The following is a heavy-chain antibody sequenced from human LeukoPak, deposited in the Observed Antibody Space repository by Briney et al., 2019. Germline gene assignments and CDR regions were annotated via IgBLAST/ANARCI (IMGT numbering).Heavy chain of an antibody. CDR2: IRYDGSNK. J-gene: IGHJ5*02. V-gene: IGHV3-30*02. Sequence: GGSLRLSCAASGFTFSSYGMHWVRQAPGKGLEWVAFIRYDGSNKYYADSVKGRFTISRDNSKNTLYLQMNSLRAEDTAVYYCAEGDCSSTSCYNWFDPWGQGTLVTVSS. CDR3: AEGDCSSTSCYNWFDP. CDR1: GFTFSSYG. D-gene: IGHD2-2*01.